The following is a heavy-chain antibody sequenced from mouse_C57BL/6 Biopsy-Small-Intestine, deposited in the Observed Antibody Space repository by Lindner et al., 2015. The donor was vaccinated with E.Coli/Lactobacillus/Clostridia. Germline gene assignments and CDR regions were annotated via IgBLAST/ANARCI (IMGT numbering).Heavy chain of an antibody. J-gene: IGHJ3*01. Sequence: VQLQESGAELVRPGASVKLSCTASGFNIKDDYMHWVKQRPEQGLEWIGWIDPENGDTEYASKFQGKATITADTSSNTAYLQLSSLTSEDTAVYYCTVYYYGSACFAYWGQGTLVTVSA. CDR2: IDPENGDT. CDR1: GFNIKDDY. V-gene: IGHV14-4*01. CDR3: TVYYYGSACFAY. D-gene: IGHD1-1*01.